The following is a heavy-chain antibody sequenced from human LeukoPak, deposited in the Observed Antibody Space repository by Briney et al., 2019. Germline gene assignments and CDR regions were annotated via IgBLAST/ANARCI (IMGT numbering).Heavy chain of an antibody. CDR1: GFTFSSYE. Sequence: GGSLRLSCAASGFTFSSYEMSWVRQAPGKGAEWVSGISGSGGQTYYADSVKGRFAISRDNSKSTLYLQINSLRVDDTATYYCAREGPRGLAFDIWGQGTMVTVSS. CDR3: AREGPRGLAFDI. V-gene: IGHV3-23*01. CDR2: ISGSGGQT. J-gene: IGHJ3*02.